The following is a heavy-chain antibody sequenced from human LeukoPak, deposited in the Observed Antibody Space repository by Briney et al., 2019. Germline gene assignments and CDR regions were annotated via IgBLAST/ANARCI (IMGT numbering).Heavy chain of an antibody. Sequence: GGSLRLSCAAPGFTFSSHWMHWVRQAPGKGLVWVSRVKGDGTFPNYADSVYRRFTISRDNAKNTLYLHMHSVRAEDTAVYYCVRDGDDFNFDYWRQANLVTVSS. CDR3: VRDGDDFNFDY. CDR2: VKGDGTFP. D-gene: IGHD5-24*01. V-gene: IGHV3-74*01. J-gene: IGHJ4*02. CDR1: GFTFSSHW.